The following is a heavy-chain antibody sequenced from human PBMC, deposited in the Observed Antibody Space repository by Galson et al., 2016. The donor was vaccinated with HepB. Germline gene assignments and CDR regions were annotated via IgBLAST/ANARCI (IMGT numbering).Heavy chain of an antibody. CDR2: IYYTGKT. D-gene: IGHD2-15*01. Sequence: SETLSLTCTVSGGSMTTYYWSWTRQPPGKGLEWIGYIYYTGKTDFNPSLKSRVTISVDTSRTQFSLKLNSVTAADTAVYYCARDLYRDRGYCSGANCHSNAFDIWGQGTMVTVSS. CDR3: ARDLYRDRGYCSGANCHSNAFDI. V-gene: IGHV4-59*01. CDR1: GGSMTTYY. J-gene: IGHJ3*02.